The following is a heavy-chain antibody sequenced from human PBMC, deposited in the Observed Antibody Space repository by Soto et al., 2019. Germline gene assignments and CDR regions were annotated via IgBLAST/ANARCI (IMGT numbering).Heavy chain of an antibody. CDR2: IIPVFGTA. Sequence: QVQLVQSGAEVKKPGSSVTVSCKASGGVFRNYAINWVRQAPGQGLEWMGGIIPVFGTADYPQKFQGRVTITADESPTTAYMELTSLKTEGTAVYFCARDRWGSYSFDAWGQGTLVTVAS. V-gene: IGHV1-69*01. J-gene: IGHJ5*02. CDR3: ARDRWGSYSFDA. D-gene: IGHD1-26*01. CDR1: GGVFRNYA.